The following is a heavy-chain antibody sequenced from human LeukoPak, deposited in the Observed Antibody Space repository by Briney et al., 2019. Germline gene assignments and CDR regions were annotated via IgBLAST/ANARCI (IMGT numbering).Heavy chain of an antibody. V-gene: IGHV1-8*01. Sequence: GASVKVSCKASGYTFTSYEINWVRQATGQGLEWMGWMNPNSGNTGYAQKFLGRVTMTRNTSISTAYMELSSLRSEDTAVYYCARGLLAVAGTGVDYWGQGTLVTVSS. CDR1: GYTFTSYE. CDR2: MNPNSGNT. J-gene: IGHJ4*02. D-gene: IGHD6-19*01. CDR3: ARGLLAVAGTGVDY.